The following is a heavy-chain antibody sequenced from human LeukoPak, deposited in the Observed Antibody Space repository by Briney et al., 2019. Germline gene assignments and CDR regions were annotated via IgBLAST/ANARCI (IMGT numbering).Heavy chain of an antibody. CDR3: ARGRGQNDFWSGYSDY. V-gene: IGHV1-8*01. Sequence: GASVQVSFKASGYTFTSYDINWVRPATGQGVGWMGWMNPNSGNTGYAQKFQGRVTMTRNTSISTAYMELSSLRSEDTAVYYCARGRGQNDFWSGYSDYWGQGTLVTVSS. CDR1: GYTFTSYD. CDR2: MNPNSGNT. J-gene: IGHJ4*02. D-gene: IGHD3-3*01.